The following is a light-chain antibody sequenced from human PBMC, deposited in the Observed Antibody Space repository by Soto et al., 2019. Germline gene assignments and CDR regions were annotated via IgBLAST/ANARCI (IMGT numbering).Light chain of an antibody. CDR2: GAS. J-gene: IGKJ4*01. CDR1: ESVGVN. V-gene: IGKV3-15*01. CDR3: QHYNNWPLT. Sequence: ETVMTQSPDTLSESPGERATLSCRASESVGVNLAWYQQKPGQVPRLLILGASTRATGVPARFSGSGSGAEFSLTISSLQSEDFATYYCQHYNNWPLTFGGGTKVDIK.